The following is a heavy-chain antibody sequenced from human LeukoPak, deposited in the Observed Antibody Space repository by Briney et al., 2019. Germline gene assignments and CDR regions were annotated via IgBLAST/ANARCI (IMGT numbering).Heavy chain of an antibody. Sequence: ASVKVSCKASGYTFTSYGISWVRQAPGQGLEWMGWISAYNGNTNYAQKLQGRVTMTTDTSTSTAYMELRSLRSEDTAVYYCASGVPGPYYYYYGMDVWGQGTTVTVSS. CDR2: ISAYNGNT. J-gene: IGHJ6*02. CDR3: ASGVPGPYYYYYGMDV. V-gene: IGHV1-18*01. D-gene: IGHD1-1*01. CDR1: GYTFTSYG.